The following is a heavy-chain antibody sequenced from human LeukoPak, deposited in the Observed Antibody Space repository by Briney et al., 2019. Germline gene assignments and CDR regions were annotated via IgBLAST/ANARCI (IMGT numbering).Heavy chain of an antibody. CDR3: ARVFYYDSSGYYLWGAFDI. CDR1: GYTFTSYY. D-gene: IGHD3-22*01. Sequence: GASVKVSCKASGYTFTSYYMHWVRQAPGQGLEWMGIINPSGGSTSYAQKFQGRVTMTRDMSTSTVYMELSSLRSEDTAVYYCARVFYYDSSGYYLWGAFDIWGQGTMVTVSS. V-gene: IGHV1-46*01. J-gene: IGHJ3*02. CDR2: INPSGGST.